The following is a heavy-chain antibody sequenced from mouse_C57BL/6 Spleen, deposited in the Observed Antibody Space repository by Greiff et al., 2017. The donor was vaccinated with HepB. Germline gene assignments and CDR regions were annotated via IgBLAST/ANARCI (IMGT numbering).Heavy chain of an antibody. V-gene: IGHV2-5*01. J-gene: IGHJ4*01. CDR2: IWRGGST. Sequence: QVQLQQSGPGLVQPSQSLSITCTVSGFSLTSYGVHWVRQSPGKGLEWLGVIWRGGSTDYNAAFMSRLSITKDNSKSQVFFKMNSLQADDTAIYYCAKKVEDRYSAYFAMDYWGQGTSVTVSS. CDR1: GFSLTSYG. CDR3: AKKVEDRYSAYFAMDY. D-gene: IGHD2-3*01.